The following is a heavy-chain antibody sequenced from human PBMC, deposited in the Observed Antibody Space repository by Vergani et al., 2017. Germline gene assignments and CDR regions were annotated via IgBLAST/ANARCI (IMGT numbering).Heavy chain of an antibody. CDR3: ARGPRYYDVWSRTPNDY. V-gene: IGHV4-34*01. J-gene: IGHJ4*02. CDR1: GGSFSGYY. Sequence: QLQLQESGPGLVKPSETLSLTCAVYGGSFSGYYWSWIRQPPGKGLEWVGEINHSGSTNSNPSLKRRVTIAVDTSKNQFSLKLSSVTAADTAVYYCARGPRYYDVWSRTPNDYWGQGTLVTVSS. D-gene: IGHD3-3*01. CDR2: INHSGST.